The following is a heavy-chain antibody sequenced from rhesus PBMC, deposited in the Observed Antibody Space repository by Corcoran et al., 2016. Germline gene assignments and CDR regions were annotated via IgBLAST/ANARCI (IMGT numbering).Heavy chain of an antibody. D-gene: IGHD5-42*01. CDR2: IYSSSGNT. J-gene: IGHJ4*01. CDR3: ARDRESRGFFDY. Sequence: QVQLQESGPGLLKPSETLSLTCAVPGGSISGGYGWGWLRQPPGKGLEWIGNIYSSSGNTYYNPSLKSRPTSSTDTAKNQFSLRLSSVTAADTAVYYCARDRESRGFFDYWGQGFLVTVSS. V-gene: IGHV4S7*01. CDR1: GGSISGGYG.